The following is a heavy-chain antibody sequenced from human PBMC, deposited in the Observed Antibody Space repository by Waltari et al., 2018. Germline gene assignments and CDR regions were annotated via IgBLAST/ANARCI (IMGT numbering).Heavy chain of an antibody. CDR2: ISYSGAS. D-gene: IGHD5-18*01. CDR3: ARSLDTAMGVGEFDY. CDR1: GYSISSGFF. J-gene: IGHJ4*02. Sequence: QVHLQESGPGLVKPSETLSLSCFVSGYSISSGFFWGWIRQAPGKGLEWIATISYSGASHYNPSLKSRVTISVDTSKNQFSLKLSSVTAADTAVYYCARSLDTAMGVGEFDYWGQGTLVTVSS. V-gene: IGHV4-38-2*01.